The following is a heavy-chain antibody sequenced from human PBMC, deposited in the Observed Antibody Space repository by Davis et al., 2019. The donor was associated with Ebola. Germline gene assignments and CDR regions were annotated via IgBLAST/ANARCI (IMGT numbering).Heavy chain of an antibody. D-gene: IGHD1-7*01. Sequence: FQGRVTMTEDTSTDTAYMELSSLRSDDTAVYYCATLAGTTLWCFDYWGQGTLVTVSS. J-gene: IGHJ4*02. V-gene: IGHV1-24*01. CDR3: ATLAGTTLWCFDY.